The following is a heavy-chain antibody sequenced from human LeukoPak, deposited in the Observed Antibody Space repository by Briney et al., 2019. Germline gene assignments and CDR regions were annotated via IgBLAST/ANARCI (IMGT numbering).Heavy chain of an antibody. CDR3: ARVSHDIVVVPAAMKSPGDYYYYYYYMDV. CDR2: IYHSGST. J-gene: IGHJ6*03. D-gene: IGHD2-2*01. CDR1: GYSISSGYY. V-gene: IGHV4-38-2*02. Sequence: SPSETLSLTCTVSGYSISSGYYWGWIRQPPGKGLEWIGSIYHSGSTYYNPSLKSRVTISVDMSKNQFSLKLSSVTAADTAVYYCARVSHDIVVVPAAMKSPGDYYYYYYYMDVWGKGTTVTISS.